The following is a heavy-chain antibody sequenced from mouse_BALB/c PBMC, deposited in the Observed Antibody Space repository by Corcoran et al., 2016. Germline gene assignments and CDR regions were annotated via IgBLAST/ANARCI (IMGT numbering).Heavy chain of an antibody. J-gene: IGHJ3*01. CDR1: GFNIKDTY. V-gene: IGHV14-3*02. CDR3: ARWDYGSTWFAY. Sequence: EVQLQQSGAELVKPGASVKLSCTASGFNIKDTYMHWVKQRPEQGLEWIGRIDPANGNTKYDPKFQGKATITADTSSNTAYLQLSSLTSEDTAVYYCARWDYGSTWFAYWGQGTLVTVSA. D-gene: IGHD1-1*01. CDR2: IDPANGNT.